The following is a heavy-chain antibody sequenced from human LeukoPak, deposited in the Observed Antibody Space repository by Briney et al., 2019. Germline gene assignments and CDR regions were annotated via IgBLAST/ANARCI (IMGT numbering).Heavy chain of an antibody. CDR1: GFTFSSYS. V-gene: IGHV3-23*01. J-gene: IGHJ4*02. CDR3: AKDGGYSYGYPDY. Sequence: SGGSLRLSFAASGFTFSSYSMNWVRQAPGKGLEWVSAISGSGGSTYYADSVKGRFTISRDNSKNTLYLQMNSLRAEDTAVYYCAKDGGYSYGYPDYWGQGTLVTVSS. CDR2: ISGSGGST. D-gene: IGHD5-18*01.